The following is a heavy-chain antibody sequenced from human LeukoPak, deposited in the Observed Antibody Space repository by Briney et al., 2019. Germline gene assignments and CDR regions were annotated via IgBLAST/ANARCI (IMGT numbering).Heavy chain of an antibody. V-gene: IGHV3-74*01. Sequence: GGSLRLSCAASGFTFSSYWMHWVRQAPGKGLVWVSRIDTDGTIANYADSVKGRSTISRDNAKNTLYLQMNSLRAEDTAMYYCASTKWNDVSYWGQGTLVTVSS. D-gene: IGHD1-1*01. CDR2: IDTDGTIA. CDR1: GFTFSSYW. J-gene: IGHJ4*02. CDR3: ASTKWNDVSY.